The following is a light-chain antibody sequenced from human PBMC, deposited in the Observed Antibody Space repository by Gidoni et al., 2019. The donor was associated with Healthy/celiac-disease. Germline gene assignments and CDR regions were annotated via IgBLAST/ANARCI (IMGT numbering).Light chain of an antibody. CDR1: QSISSW. CDR3: QQYNSYPGT. CDR2: KAS. V-gene: IGKV1-5*03. J-gene: IGKJ2*01. Sequence: DIQMTQSPSTLSASVGDRVTITCRASQSISSWLAWYQQKPGKAPKLLIYKASSLESGVPSRFSGSGSGTEFTLTISSLQPDDFATYYCQQYNSYPGTFGQGTKLEIK.